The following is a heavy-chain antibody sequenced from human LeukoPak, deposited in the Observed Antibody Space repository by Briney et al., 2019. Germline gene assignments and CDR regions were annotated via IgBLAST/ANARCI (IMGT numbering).Heavy chain of an antibody. Sequence: PGGSLRLSCAASGFTFSSYAMHWVRQAPGKGLEWVAVISYDGSNKYYADSVKGRFTISRDNSKNTLYLQMNSLRAEDTAVYYCARAPVRYSGSYASDYWGQGTLVTVSS. CDR1: GFTFSSYA. CDR2: ISYDGSNK. CDR3: ARAPVRYSGSYASDY. V-gene: IGHV3-30-3*01. D-gene: IGHD1-26*01. J-gene: IGHJ4*02.